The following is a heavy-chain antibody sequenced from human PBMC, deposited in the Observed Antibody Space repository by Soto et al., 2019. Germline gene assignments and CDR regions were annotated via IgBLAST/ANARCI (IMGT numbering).Heavy chain of an antibody. CDR1: GFSFSNYG. CDR3: VRGGFEEYFHYMDL. Sequence: EVQLVESGGGLVQPGGSLRLSCVDSGFSFSNYGMHWVRQAPGKGLVWVSHINSDGSSTSYADSVKGRFTISRENAKNTLYLQVNSLRVEDTAMYYCVRGGFEEYFHYMDLWGKGTTVTVAS. D-gene: IGHD3-10*01. V-gene: IGHV3-74*01. J-gene: IGHJ6*03. CDR2: INSDGSST.